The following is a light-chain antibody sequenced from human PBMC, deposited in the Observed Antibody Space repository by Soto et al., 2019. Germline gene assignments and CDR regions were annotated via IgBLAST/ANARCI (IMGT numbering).Light chain of an antibody. CDR2: GTS. J-gene: IGKJ3*01. CDR1: QSVSSGY. V-gene: IGKV3-20*01. CDR3: QLCGVAPFT. Sequence: DIVLTQSPGTLSLSPGESASLSCRASQSVSSGYLAWYQQKPGQVPRLLIYGTSNRATGIPDRFSGSGSGTDFTLTITRVEPEDFAVYYCQLCGVAPFTFGPGTKVDI.